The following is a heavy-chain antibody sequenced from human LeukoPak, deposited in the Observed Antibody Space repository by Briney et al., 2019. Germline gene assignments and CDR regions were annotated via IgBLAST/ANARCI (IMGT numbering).Heavy chain of an antibody. D-gene: IGHD3-3*01. CDR2: IYYSGST. CDR1: GGSLSSYY. CDR3: ATYDFWSGYYFDY. J-gene: IGHJ4*02. Sequence: SETLSLTCTVSGGSLSSYYWSWIRQPPGKGLEWIGYIYYSGSTNYNPSLKSRVTISVDTSKNQFSLKLSSVTAADTAVYYCATYDFWSGYYFDYWGQGTLVTVSS. V-gene: IGHV4-59*01.